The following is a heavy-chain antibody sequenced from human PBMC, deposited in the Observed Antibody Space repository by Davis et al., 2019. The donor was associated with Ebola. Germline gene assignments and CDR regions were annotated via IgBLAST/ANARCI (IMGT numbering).Heavy chain of an antibody. CDR2: ISYDGSNK. J-gene: IGHJ6*02. CDR1: GFTFSSYA. Sequence: GESLKISCAASGFTFSSYAMHWVRQAPGKGLEWVAVISYDGSNKYYADSVKGRFTISRDNSKNTLYLQMNSLRAEDTAVYYCARQGSGWRNYGMDVWGQGTTVTVSS. D-gene: IGHD6-19*01. V-gene: IGHV3-30-3*01. CDR3: ARQGSGWRNYGMDV.